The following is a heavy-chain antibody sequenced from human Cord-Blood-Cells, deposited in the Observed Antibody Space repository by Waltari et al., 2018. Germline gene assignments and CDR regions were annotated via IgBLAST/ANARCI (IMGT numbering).Heavy chain of an antibody. V-gene: IGHV3-43*02. CDR2: ISGDGGST. J-gene: IGHJ4*02. CDR3: ASRIAVYY. Sequence: EVQLVESGGGVVQPAGSLRRPCAASGFTFDDYAMHWVRQAPGKCLEWVSLISGDGGSTYYADSVKGRFTISRDNSKNSLYLQMNSLRTEDTALYYCASRIAVYYWGQGTLVTVSS. CDR1: GFTFDDYA. D-gene: IGHD6-19*01.